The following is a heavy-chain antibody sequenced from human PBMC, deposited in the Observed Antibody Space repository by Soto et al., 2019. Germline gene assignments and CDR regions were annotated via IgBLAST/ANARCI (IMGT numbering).Heavy chain of an antibody. Sequence: ASVKVSCKASGYTFTSYDINWVRQATGQGLEWMGWMNPNSGNTGYAQKFQGRVTMTRNTSISTAYMELSSLRSEDTAVYYCARDTQNYYYYYMDVWGKGTTVTVSS. V-gene: IGHV1-8*01. CDR2: MNPNSGNT. CDR1: GYTFTSYD. J-gene: IGHJ6*03. CDR3: ARDTQNYYYYYMDV.